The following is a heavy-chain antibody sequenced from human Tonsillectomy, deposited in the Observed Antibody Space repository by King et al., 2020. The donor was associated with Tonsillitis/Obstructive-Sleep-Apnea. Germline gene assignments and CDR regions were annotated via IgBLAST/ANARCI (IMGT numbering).Heavy chain of an antibody. CDR1: GFTFSSYG. J-gene: IGHJ6*02. Sequence: VQLVESGGGVVQPGRSLRLSCAASGFTFSSYGMHWVRQAPGKGLEWVAVISYDGSNKYYADSVKGRFTISRDNSKNTLYLQMNSLRAEDTAVYYCAKYDFWSGYYPDSYHYGMDVWGQGTTVTVSS. V-gene: IGHV3-30*18. CDR3: AKYDFWSGYYPDSYHYGMDV. CDR2: ISYDGSNK. D-gene: IGHD3-3*01.